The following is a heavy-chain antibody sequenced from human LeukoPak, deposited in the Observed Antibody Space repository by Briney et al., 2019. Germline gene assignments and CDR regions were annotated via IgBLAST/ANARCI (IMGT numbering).Heavy chain of an antibody. CDR2: IIPIFGTA. CDR3: AAVVPAVMGYFDY. V-gene: IGHV1-69*13. D-gene: IGHD2-2*01. CDR1: GYTFTSYG. Sequence: AASVKVSCKASGYTFTSYGISWVRQAPGQGLEWMGGIIPIFGTANYAQKFQGRVTITADESTSTAYMELSSLRSEDTAVYYCAAVVPAVMGYFDYWGQGTLVTVSS. J-gene: IGHJ4*02.